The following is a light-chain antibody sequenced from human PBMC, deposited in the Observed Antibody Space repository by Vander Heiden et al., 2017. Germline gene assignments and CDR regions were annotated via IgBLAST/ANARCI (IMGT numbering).Light chain of an antibody. J-gene: IGLJ1*01. CDR1: NSNIRGNS. Sequence: QSVLTQPPSASGTPGQSVTIACSGSNSNIRGNSLNWHQQLPGTAPTDRIYADNQRPSGVPDRFSGSKSGTSASLAISGLQSEDEADYYCASWDDSLNCPVFGTGTKVTVL. CDR3: ASWDDSLNCPV. CDR2: ADN. V-gene: IGLV1-44*01.